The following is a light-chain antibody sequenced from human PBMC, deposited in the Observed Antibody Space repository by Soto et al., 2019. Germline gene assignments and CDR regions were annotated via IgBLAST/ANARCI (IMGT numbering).Light chain of an antibody. CDR2: AAS. J-gene: IGKJ4*01. V-gene: IGKV1-27*01. Sequence: DIQITQSPSSLSSSVLERFTITFRASQGINNYLAWYQQKPGKVPKFLIYAASTLQSGVPSRFSGSGSGTDFTLTISSLQPEDVATYYCQKYNRVPLTFGGGTKV. CDR1: QGINNY. CDR3: QKYNRVPLT.